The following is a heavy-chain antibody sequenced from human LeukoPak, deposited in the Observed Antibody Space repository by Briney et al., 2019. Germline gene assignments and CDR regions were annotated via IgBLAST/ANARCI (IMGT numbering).Heavy chain of an antibody. Sequence: GGSLRLSCAASGFNFDDYGMSWVRQAPGKGLEWVSGINRNGFSTGYVDSVKGRFTISRDNGKNSLYLQMNSLRAEDTAFYYCARRDGPFDYWGQGTLVTVSS. V-gene: IGHV3-20*04. CDR2: INRNGFST. CDR3: ARRDGPFDY. CDR1: GFNFDDYG. D-gene: IGHD5-24*01. J-gene: IGHJ4*02.